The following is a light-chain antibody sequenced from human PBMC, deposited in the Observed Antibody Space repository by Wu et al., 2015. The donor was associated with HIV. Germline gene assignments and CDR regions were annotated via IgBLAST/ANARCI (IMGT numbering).Light chain of an antibody. CDR2: EAY. J-gene: IGKJ5*01. V-gene: IGKV3-20*01. Sequence: AWYQHKSGQSPKLLIYEAYKRAAGVPDRFSAAGSGTDFSLTINGLDPEDFAFYFCQQYGSTPITFGPGTRLDMK. CDR3: QQYGSTPIT.